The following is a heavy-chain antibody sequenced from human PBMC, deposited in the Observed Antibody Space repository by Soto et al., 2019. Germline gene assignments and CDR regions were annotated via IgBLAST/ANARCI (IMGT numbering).Heavy chain of an antibody. J-gene: IGHJ5*02. CDR1: GGSISSYY. CDR3: ARSTVLTHYNWFDP. D-gene: IGHD4-17*01. V-gene: IGHV4-4*07. Sequence: SETLSLTCTVSGGSISSYYWSWIRQPAGKGLEWIGRIYTSGITNYNPSLKSRVTMSVDTSKNQFSLKLSSVTAADTAVYYCARSTVLTHYNWFDPWGQGSMVTVSS. CDR2: IYTSGIT.